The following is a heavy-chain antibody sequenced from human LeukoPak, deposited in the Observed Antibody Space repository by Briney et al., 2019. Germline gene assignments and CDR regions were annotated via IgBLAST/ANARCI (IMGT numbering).Heavy chain of an antibody. D-gene: IGHD1-26*01. CDR3: ARDRGSLEGGFDY. CDR2: INHSGST. CDR1: GGSFSGYY. V-gene: IGHV4-34*01. Sequence: SETLSLTCAVYGGSFSGYYWSWIRQPPGKGLEWIGEINHSGSTNYNPSLKSRVTISVDTSKNQFSLKLSSVTAADTAVYYCARDRGSLEGGFDYWGQGTLVTVSS. J-gene: IGHJ4*02.